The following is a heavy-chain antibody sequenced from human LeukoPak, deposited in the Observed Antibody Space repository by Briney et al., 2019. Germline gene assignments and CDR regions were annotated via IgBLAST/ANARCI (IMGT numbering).Heavy chain of an antibody. V-gene: IGHV4-34*01. CDR2: INHSGST. CDR1: GGSFSGYY. Sequence: PSETLSLTCAVYGGSFSGYYWSWIRQPPGKGLEWIGEINHSGSTNYNPSLKSRVTISVDTSKNQFSLKPSSVTAADTAVYYCARGRLFVSKGNRNNWNYASFFDYWGQGTLVTVSS. J-gene: IGHJ4*02. D-gene: IGHD1-7*01. CDR3: ARGRLFVSKGNRNNWNYASFFDY.